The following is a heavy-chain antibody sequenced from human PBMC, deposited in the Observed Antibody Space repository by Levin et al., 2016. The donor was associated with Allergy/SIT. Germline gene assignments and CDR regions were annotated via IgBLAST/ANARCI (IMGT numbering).Heavy chain of an antibody. J-gene: IGHJ3*02. Sequence: SETLSLTCTVSGGSISSYYWSWIRQPAGKGLEWIGRIYTSGSTNYNPSLKSRVTMSVDTSKNQFSLKLSSVTAADTAVYYCARDEYYYGSGSPDAFDIWGQGTMVTVSS. CDR2: IYTSGST. CDR1: GGSISSYY. V-gene: IGHV4-4*07. D-gene: IGHD3-10*01. CDR3: ARDEYYYGSGSPDAFDI.